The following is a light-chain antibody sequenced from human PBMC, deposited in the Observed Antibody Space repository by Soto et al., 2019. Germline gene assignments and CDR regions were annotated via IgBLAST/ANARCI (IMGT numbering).Light chain of an antibody. J-gene: IGKJ5*01. CDR3: QQYDDLPIT. CDR1: QDIRHY. Sequence: DIQIPQPPFSFSASIGATATTTCQASQDIRHYLNWYQQKPGKALKLLIYDASNLHPGVPSRFRGSGSGTEFSFNITSLQPEDVATYYCQQYDDLPITFGQGTRLEIK. CDR2: DAS. V-gene: IGKV1-33*01.